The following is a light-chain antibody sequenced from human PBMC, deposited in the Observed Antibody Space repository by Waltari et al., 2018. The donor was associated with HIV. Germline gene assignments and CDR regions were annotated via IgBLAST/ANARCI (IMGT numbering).Light chain of an antibody. V-gene: IGLV1-51*02. J-gene: IGLJ3*02. Sequence: QSVLTQPPSVSAAPGQKVTFSCSGSTSNIGDNYVSWYQHLPGTAPKLLIFENNKRPSGIPDRFSGSKSGTSATLGITGLQTGDEADYYCGTWDSNLSAWVFGGGTKVT. CDR3: GTWDSNLSAWV. CDR1: TSNIGDNY. CDR2: ENN.